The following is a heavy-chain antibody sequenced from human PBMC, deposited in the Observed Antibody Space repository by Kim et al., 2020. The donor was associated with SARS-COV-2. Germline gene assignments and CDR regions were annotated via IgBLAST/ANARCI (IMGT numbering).Heavy chain of an antibody. J-gene: IGHJ4*02. Sequence: SETLSLTCSVSGASVSDYYWSWIRQPPGKGPECIGYIYYNGSINYTPSLKSRVTMSVDTSKNQFSLKLRSVTAADTAVYFCARVLDTSGYFKLHFFDYWGQGALVTVSS. V-gene: IGHV4-59*02. CDR1: GASVSDYY. D-gene: IGHD3-22*01. CDR3: ARVLDTSGYFKLHFFDY. CDR2: IYYNGSI.